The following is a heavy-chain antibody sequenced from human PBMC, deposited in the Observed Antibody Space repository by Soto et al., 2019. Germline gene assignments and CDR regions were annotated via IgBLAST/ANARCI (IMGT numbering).Heavy chain of an antibody. D-gene: IGHD3-10*01. J-gene: IGHJ4*02. V-gene: IGHV1-58*01. Sequence: SVEVSSKASGYTFTAYTRRWVRQAHRQSLEWMGWIEAGSGNTNYAQKFQERVTITRDMSTSTAYMELSSLRSEDTAVYYCAAEHGSGSFYFDYWGQGTLVTVSS. CDR1: GYTFTAYT. CDR3: AAEHGSGSFYFDY. CDR2: IEAGSGNT.